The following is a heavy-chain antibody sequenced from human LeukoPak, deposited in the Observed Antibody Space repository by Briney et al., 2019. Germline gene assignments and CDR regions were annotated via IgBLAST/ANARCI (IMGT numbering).Heavy chain of an antibody. CDR3: ARTTYYYGSGSSPHLDY. CDR1: GGSISSGGYY. V-gene: IGHV4-31*03. CDR2: IYYSGST. J-gene: IGHJ4*02. D-gene: IGHD3-10*01. Sequence: SQTLSLTCTVSGGSISSGGYYWSWIRQHPGKGLEWIGYIYYSGSTYYSPSLKSRVTISVDTSKNQFSLKLSSVTAADTAVYYCARTTYYYGSGSSPHLDYWGQGTLVTVSS.